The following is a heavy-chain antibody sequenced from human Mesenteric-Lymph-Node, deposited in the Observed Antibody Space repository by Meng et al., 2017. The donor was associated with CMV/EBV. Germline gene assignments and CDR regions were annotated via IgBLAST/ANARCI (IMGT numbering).Heavy chain of an antibody. CDR3: ARDSSGLPPYYYYGMDV. CDR1: GFTFSSYS. Sequence: GGSLRLSCAASGFTFSSYSMNWVRQAPGKGLEWVSSISSSSSYIYYADSVKGRFTISRDNAKNSLYLQMNSLRAEDTAVYYCARDSSGLPPYYYYGMDVWGQGTTVTVSS. V-gene: IGHV3-21*01. CDR2: ISSSSSYI. J-gene: IGHJ6*02. D-gene: IGHD3-22*01.